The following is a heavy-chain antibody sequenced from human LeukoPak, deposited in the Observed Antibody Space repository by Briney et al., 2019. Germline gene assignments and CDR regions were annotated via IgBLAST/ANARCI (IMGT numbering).Heavy chain of an antibody. CDR2: IYHSGST. V-gene: IGHV4-30-2*01. CDR3: AREPFTSDTISFDGSGY. CDR1: GGSISSGGYY. Sequence: SRTLSLTCTVSGGSISSGGYYWSWIRQPPGKGLEWIGYIYHSGSTYYNPSLKSRVTISVDRSKNQFSLKLSSVTAADTAVYYCAREPFTSDTISFDGSGYWGQGTLVTVSS. J-gene: IGHJ4*02. D-gene: IGHD3-9*01.